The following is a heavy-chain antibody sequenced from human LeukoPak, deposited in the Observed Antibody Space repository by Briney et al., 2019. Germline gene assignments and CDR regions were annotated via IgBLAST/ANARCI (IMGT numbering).Heavy chain of an antibody. V-gene: IGHV4-30-4*07. CDR2: FYYSGST. CDR1: GGSISRGGYS. CDR3: ARESNYHGSGTGWFVP. J-gene: IGHJ5*02. D-gene: IGHD3-10*01. Sequence: SETLSLTCAVSGGSISRGGYSWSWIRQPPGKGLEWIGYFYYSGSTYYNPSLKSRVTISVDTSKNQLSLKLSSVTAADTALYYCARESNYHGSGTGWFVPWGQGTLVTVSS.